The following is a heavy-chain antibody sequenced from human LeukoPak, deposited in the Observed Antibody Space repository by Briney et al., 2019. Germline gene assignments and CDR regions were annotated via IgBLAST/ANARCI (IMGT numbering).Heavy chain of an antibody. Sequence: GGSLRLSCEASGFPFSKYAMHWVRQAPGKGLEWVAFIRHDGSDKYYIDSVKDRFIISRDNSKNTLYLQMNSLRTDDTAVYFCATEFNYYGSGSYGWGQGTLVTVSP. CDR3: ATEFNYYGSGSYG. CDR2: IRHDGSDK. D-gene: IGHD3-10*01. V-gene: IGHV3-30*02. CDR1: GFPFSKYA. J-gene: IGHJ4*02.